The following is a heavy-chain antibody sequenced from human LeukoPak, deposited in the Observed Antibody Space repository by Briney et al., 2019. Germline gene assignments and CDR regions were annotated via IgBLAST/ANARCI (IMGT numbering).Heavy chain of an antibody. CDR2: IKQDGSEK. V-gene: IGHV3-7*01. D-gene: IGHD6-19*01. J-gene: IGHJ6*02. CDR1: GFTFSSYS. CDR3: ARMDGRYYYYYGLDV. Sequence: GGSLRLSCAASGFTFSSYSMSWVRQTPGKGPEWVANIKQDGSEKYYVDSVKGRFTISRDNAKNSLFLQMNSLRAEDTAVYYCARMDGRYYYYYGLDVWGQGTTVTVSS.